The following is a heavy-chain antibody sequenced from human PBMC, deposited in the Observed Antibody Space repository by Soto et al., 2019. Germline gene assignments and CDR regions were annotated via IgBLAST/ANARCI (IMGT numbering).Heavy chain of an antibody. J-gene: IGHJ6*02. D-gene: IGHD1-7*01. V-gene: IGHV3-30*18. CDR2: ISYDGSNK. CDR3: AKMAFNWNYSRYYYYGMDV. Sequence: GGSLRLSCAASGFTFSSYGMHWVRQAPGKGLEWVAVISYDGSNKYYADSVKGRFTISRDNSKNTLYLQMNSLRAEDTAVYYCAKMAFNWNYSRYYYYGMDVWGQGTTVTVSS. CDR1: GFTFSSYG.